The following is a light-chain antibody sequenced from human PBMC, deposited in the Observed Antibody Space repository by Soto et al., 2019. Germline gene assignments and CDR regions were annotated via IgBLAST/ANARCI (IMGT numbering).Light chain of an antibody. CDR2: DAS. CDR1: ESISSW. CDR3: QQYNSYWT. Sequence: DIHMTHSPSTLSASVGDRVTITCRASESISSWLAWYQQKPGKAPKLLIYDASSLESGVPSRFSGSESGTEFTLTIIGLRPHDFATYYCQQYNSYWTFGQGTKVEIK. V-gene: IGKV1-5*01. J-gene: IGKJ1*01.